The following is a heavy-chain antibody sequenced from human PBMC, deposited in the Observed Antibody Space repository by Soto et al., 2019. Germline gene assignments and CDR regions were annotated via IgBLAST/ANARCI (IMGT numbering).Heavy chain of an antibody. CDR3: ARDRGGTFDY. Sequence: GGSLRLSCAASGFTFSSYAMHWVRQAPGKGLEWVAVISYDGSNKYYADSVKGRFTISRDNSKNTPYLQMNSLRAEDTAVYYCARDRGGTFDYWGQGTLVTVSS. D-gene: IGHD5-12*01. CDR2: ISYDGSNK. J-gene: IGHJ4*02. CDR1: GFTFSSYA. V-gene: IGHV3-30-3*01.